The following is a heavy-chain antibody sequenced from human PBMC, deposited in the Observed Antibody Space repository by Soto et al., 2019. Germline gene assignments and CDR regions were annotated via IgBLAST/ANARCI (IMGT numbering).Heavy chain of an antibody. D-gene: IGHD1-7*01. CDR1: GFAVSSNY. CDR2: IHSGGDT. J-gene: IGHJ6*02. Sequence: EVQLVESGGDLVQPGGSLRLSCAASGFAVSSNYMTWVRQAPGKGLEWVSVIHSGGDTHYADSVRGRFTISRDNSKNTLYLQMNSLRGEDTAVYYCARSRTGTTYGGMGVWGQGTTVTVS. CDR3: ARSRTGTTYGGMGV. V-gene: IGHV3-66*01.